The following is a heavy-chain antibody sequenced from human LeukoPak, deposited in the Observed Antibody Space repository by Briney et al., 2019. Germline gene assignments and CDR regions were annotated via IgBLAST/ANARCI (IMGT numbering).Heavy chain of an antibody. Sequence: SETLSLTCTVSGGSISSGSYYWSWIRQPAGKGLEWIGRIYTSGGTNYNPSLKSRVTISVGTSKNQFSLKLSSVTAADTAVYYCASGGVVPATYYYYYYMDVWGKGTTVTVSS. CDR1: GGSISSGSYY. D-gene: IGHD2-2*01. J-gene: IGHJ6*03. V-gene: IGHV4-61*02. CDR2: IYTSGGT. CDR3: ASGGVVPATYYYYYYMDV.